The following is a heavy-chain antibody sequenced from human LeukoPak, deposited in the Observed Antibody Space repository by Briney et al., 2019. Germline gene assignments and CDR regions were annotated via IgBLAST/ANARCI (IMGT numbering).Heavy chain of an antibody. CDR3: ARRGDDYNLYYFDY. D-gene: IGHD5-24*01. Sequence: GGSLRLSCAASGFTVSSNYMSWVRQAPGKGLEWVSVIYSGGSTYYADSVKGRFTISRDNSKNTLYLQMNSLRAEDTAVYYCARRGDDYNLYYFDYWGQGTLVTVSS. CDR2: IYSGGST. CDR1: GFTVSSNY. V-gene: IGHV3-53*01. J-gene: IGHJ4*02.